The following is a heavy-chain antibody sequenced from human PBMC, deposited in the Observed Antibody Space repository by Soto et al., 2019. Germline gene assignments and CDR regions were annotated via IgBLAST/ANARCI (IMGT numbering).Heavy chain of an antibody. CDR2: ISGSGGST. CDR1: GFTFSSYA. D-gene: IGHD6-19*01. J-gene: IGHJ5*01. V-gene: IGHV3-23*01. Sequence: EVQLLESGGGLVQPGGSLRLSCAASGFTFSSYAMSWVRQAPGKGLEWGSAISGSGGSTYYADSVQGRFTISRDNSKNTLYLQMNSLRAEDTAVYYCATEGGSGPSGSWGHGTLVTVYS. CDR3: ATEGGSGPSGS.